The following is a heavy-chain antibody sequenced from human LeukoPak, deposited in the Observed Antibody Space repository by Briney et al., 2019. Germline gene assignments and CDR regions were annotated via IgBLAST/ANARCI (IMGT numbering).Heavy chain of an antibody. D-gene: IGHD3-22*01. Sequence: GGSLRLSCAASGFTFSRYGIDWVRQAPGRRLERVAVISYDGGIKYYAGSVKGRFTISRDNSKNTLYLQMNSLRAEDTAVYYCAGGAYDSSGYYYGNYYYYMDVWGKGTTVTISS. CDR3: AGGAYDSSGYYYGNYYYYMDV. J-gene: IGHJ6*03. V-gene: IGHV3-30*03. CDR1: GFTFSRYG. CDR2: ISYDGGIK.